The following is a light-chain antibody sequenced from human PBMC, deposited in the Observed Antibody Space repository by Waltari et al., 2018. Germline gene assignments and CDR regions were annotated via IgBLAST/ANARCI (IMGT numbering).Light chain of an antibody. J-gene: IGKJ5*01. CDR2: GAS. Sequence: EIVMTQSPATLSVSPGERATLSCRAMQSVSSNLAWYQQKPGQAPRLLIYGASTRATGIPARFSGSGSGTEFTLTISSLQSEDFAVYYCQQYNNWPRITFGQGTRLEIK. V-gene: IGKV3-15*01. CDR3: QQYNNWPRIT. CDR1: QSVSSN.